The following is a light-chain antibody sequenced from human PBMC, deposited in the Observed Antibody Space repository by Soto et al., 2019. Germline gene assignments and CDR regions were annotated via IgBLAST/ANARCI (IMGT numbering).Light chain of an antibody. CDR3: QQYATYPIT. Sequence: DIQMTQSPSTLSASVGDRVTITCRASRSVSFWLAWYQHKPGRAPKLLLYDASTLDGGIPSRFSGSGSGTEFTLTINSLQPDDFATYSCQQYATYPITFGQGTRLEIK. J-gene: IGKJ5*01. CDR1: RSVSFW. CDR2: DAS. V-gene: IGKV1-5*01.